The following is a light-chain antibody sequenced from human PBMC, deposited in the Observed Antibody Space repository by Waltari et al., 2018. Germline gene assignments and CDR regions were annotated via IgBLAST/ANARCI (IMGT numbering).Light chain of an antibody. Sequence: EIVLTQSPATLSLSPGERATLSCRASQSVNNYLAWSQQKPSQAPRLLIYDASNRATGIPARFSGSGSGTEFTLTISSLEPEDFAVYYCQQRSNWPPITFGQGTRLEIK. CDR1: QSVNNY. CDR2: DAS. V-gene: IGKV3-11*01. CDR3: QQRSNWPPIT. J-gene: IGKJ5*01.